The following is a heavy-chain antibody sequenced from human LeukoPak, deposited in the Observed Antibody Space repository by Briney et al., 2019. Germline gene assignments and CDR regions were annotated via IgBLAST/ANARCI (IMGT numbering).Heavy chain of an antibody. D-gene: IGHD3-3*01. J-gene: IGHJ4*02. CDR1: DGSFSGYY. CDR3: ARVRVQSDFWSGYYTRVFDY. Sequence: SSETLSLTCAHYDGSFSGYYWSWIRQPPGKGLEWIGEINHSGSTNYNPSLKNRVTISVDTSKNQFSLKLSSVTAADTAVYYCARVRVQSDFWSGYYTRVFDYWGQGTLVTVSS. CDR2: INHSGST. V-gene: IGHV4-34*01.